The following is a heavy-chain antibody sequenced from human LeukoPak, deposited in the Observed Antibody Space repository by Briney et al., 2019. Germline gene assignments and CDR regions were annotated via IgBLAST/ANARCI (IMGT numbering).Heavy chain of an antibody. J-gene: IGHJ4*02. Sequence: PGGFLRPSCAASGFTFSSYGMHWVRQAPGKGLEWVAFIRYDGSNKYYADSVKGRFTISRDNSKNTLYLQMNSLRAEDTAVYYCAKDRIAAAGTLDWGQGTLVTVSS. CDR3: AKDRIAAAGTLD. V-gene: IGHV3-30*02. D-gene: IGHD6-13*01. CDR2: IRYDGSNK. CDR1: GFTFSSYG.